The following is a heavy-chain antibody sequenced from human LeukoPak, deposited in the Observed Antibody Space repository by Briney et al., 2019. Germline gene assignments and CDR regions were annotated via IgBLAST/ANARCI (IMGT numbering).Heavy chain of an antibody. CDR3: ARADTAMVLDWYFDL. CDR2: IIPIFGTA. CDR1: GGTFSSYA. J-gene: IGHJ2*01. V-gene: IGHV1-69*13. D-gene: IGHD5-18*01. Sequence: SVKVSCKASGGTFSSYAISWVRQAPGQGLEWMGGIIPIFGTANYAQKFQGRVTITADESTSTAYMELSSLRSEDTAVYYCARADTAMVLDWYFDLWGRGTLVTVSS.